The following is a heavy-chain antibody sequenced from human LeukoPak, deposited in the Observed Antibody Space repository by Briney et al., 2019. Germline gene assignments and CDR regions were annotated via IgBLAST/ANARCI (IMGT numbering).Heavy chain of an antibody. CDR3: ATASSWYGFAYRY. V-gene: IGHV4-59*01. J-gene: IGHJ4*02. CDR2: IYYSGST. CDR1: GGSISSYY. Sequence: SETLSLTCTVSGGSISSYYWSWIRQPPGKGLGWIGYIYYSGSTNYNPSLKSRVTISVDTSKNQFSLKLSSVTAADTAVYYCATASSWYGFAYRYWGQGTLVTVSS. D-gene: IGHD6-13*01.